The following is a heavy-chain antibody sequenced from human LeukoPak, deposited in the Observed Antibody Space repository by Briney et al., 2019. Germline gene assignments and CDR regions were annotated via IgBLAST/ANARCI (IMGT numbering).Heavy chain of an antibody. Sequence: GGSLRLSCAASGFTFSSYEMNWVRQAPGKGLEWVSYISSSGSTIYYADSVKGRFTISGDNAKNSLYLQMNSLRAEDTAVYYCARDRHAVSGSYYYYYMDVWGKGTTVTVSS. V-gene: IGHV3-48*03. CDR2: ISSSGSTI. D-gene: IGHD6-25*01. CDR3: ARDRHAVSGSYYYYYMDV. J-gene: IGHJ6*03. CDR1: GFTFSSYE.